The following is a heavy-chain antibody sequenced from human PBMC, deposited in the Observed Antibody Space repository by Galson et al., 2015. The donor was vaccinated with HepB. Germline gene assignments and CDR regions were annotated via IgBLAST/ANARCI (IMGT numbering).Heavy chain of an antibody. CDR3: AIFEAVVY. J-gene: IGHJ4*02. V-gene: IGHV5-51*01. D-gene: IGHD3-3*01. CDR2: IYPDDSHT. Sequence: QSGAEVKKPGESLKISCKGSGYKFTEKWIGWVRQMPGKGLEWVGIIYPDDSHTGYSPSFEGRVTISADKSIKTVYLHWSNLKASDTDMYYCAIFEAVVYWGQGTLVTVSS. CDR1: GYKFTEKW.